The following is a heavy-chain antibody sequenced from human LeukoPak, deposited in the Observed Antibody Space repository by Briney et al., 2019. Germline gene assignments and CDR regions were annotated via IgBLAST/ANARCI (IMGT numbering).Heavy chain of an antibody. D-gene: IGHD2-15*01. CDR3: ARGPSDIVVVVAATHFDY. CDR1: GGSISFSSYY. Sequence: SETLSLTCTVSGGSISFSSYYWGWIRQPPGKGLEWIGTIYYSGSTYYNPSLKSRATISVDTSKNQFSLKLSSVTAADTAVYYCARGPSDIVVVVAATHFDYWGQGTLVTVSS. J-gene: IGHJ4*02. CDR2: IYYSGST. V-gene: IGHV4-39*07.